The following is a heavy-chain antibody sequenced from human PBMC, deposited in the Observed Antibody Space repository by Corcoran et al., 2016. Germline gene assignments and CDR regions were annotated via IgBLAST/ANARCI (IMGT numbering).Heavy chain of an antibody. D-gene: IGHD3-10*01. V-gene: IGHV3-21*02. CDR1: GFTFSTYT. CDR2: ISTSSSYI. CDR3: AGDYGSGSQPS. J-gene: IGHJ1*01. Sequence: EVQLVESGGGLVKPGGSLRLSCAASGFTFSTYTMNWVRQAPGKGLEWVSFISTSSSYIYYADSVKGRFTISRDNAKNSLYLQMNSLRAEDTAVYYCAGDYGSGSQPSWVQGTLGTVSS.